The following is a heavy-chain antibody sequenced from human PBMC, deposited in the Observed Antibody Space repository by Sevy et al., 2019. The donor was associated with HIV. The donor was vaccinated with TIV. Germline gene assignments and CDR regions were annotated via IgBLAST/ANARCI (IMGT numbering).Heavy chain of an antibody. CDR3: VGSPGVDTLYFDY. Sequence: GESLKISCKGSGYTFTNYWIGWVRQMPGKGLEWMGISYPGDSDTRYSPSFQGQVTISADKSISTTYLQWSSMKASDTAIYYCVGSPGVDTLYFDYWGQGILVTVSS. CDR2: SYPGDSDT. J-gene: IGHJ4*02. CDR1: GYTFTNYW. D-gene: IGHD5-18*01. V-gene: IGHV5-51*01.